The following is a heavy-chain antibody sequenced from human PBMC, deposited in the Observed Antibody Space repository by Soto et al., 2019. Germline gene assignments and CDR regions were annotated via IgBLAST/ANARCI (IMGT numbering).Heavy chain of an antibody. CDR2: IDPSDSYT. V-gene: IGHV5-10-1*01. CDR1: GYSFTIYW. CDR3: ARQTGYSSSWLTDYYYYYGMDV. J-gene: IGHJ6*02. Sequence: GEPLKISCNGSGYSFTIYWISWVRQMPGKGLEWMGRIDPSDSYTNYSPSFQGHVTISADKSISTAYLQWSSLKASDTAMYYCARQTGYSSSWLTDYYYYYGMDVWGQGTTVTVSS. D-gene: IGHD6-13*01.